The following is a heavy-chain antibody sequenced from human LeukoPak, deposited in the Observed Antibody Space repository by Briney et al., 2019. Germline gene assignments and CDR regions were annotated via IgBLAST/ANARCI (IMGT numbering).Heavy chain of an antibody. CDR2: INPNSGGT. CDR3: ASMRGSTRACDP. J-gene: IGHJ5*02. Sequence: ASVKVSCKGFGYTFTGYYMHWVRQAPGQGLECMGWINPNSGGTNYAQKFQGRVTMTRDTSISTAYMELSRLRSDDTAVYYCASMRGSTRACDPWGQGTLVTVSS. V-gene: IGHV1-2*02. D-gene: IGHD2-2*01. CDR1: GYTFTGYY.